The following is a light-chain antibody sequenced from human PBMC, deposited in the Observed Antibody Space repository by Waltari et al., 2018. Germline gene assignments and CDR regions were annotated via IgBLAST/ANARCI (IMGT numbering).Light chain of an antibody. CDR1: TWDVGPCTR. V-gene: IGLV2-23*02. CDR3: SSYAGSSKGV. CDR2: AVS. J-gene: IGLJ2*01. Sequence: QSDLTQPYALYGLPSPSVTSSRNSTTWDVGPCTRVSWYQPHPGKAPKLMIYAVSKRPSGVSDRFSGSKSGDMASLTISGLQPEDEAEYFCSSYAGSSKGVFGGGTKVTVL.